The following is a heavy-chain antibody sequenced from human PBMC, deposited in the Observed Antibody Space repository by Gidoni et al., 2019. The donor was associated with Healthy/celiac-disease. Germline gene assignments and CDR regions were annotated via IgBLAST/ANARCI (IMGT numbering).Heavy chain of an antibody. J-gene: IGHJ4*02. Sequence: EVQLVESGGGLVQPGGSLRLSCAASGFPFSSYWMSWVRQAPGKGLEWVANIKQDGSEKYYVDSVKGRFTISRDNAKNSLYLQMNSLRAEDTAVYYCARMGGWELLSYDYWGQGTLVTVSS. CDR3: ARMGGWELLSYDY. V-gene: IGHV3-7*03. CDR2: IKQDGSEK. CDR1: GFPFSSYW. D-gene: IGHD1-26*01.